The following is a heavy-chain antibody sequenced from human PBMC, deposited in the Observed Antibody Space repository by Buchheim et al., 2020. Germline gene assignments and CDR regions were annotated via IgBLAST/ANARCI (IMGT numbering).Heavy chain of an antibody. CDR2: IYYSGST. J-gene: IGHJ4*02. Sequence: QVQLQESGPGLVKPSQTLSLTCTVSGGSISSGDYYWSWIRQPPGKGLEWIGYIYYSGSTYYNPSLKSRVTISVDPSTNQFSLKLSSVTAADTAVYYCAREAVGNDYVWGTAEGIDYWGQGTL. D-gene: IGHD3-16*01. V-gene: IGHV4-30-4*01. CDR1: GGSISSGDYY. CDR3: AREAVGNDYVWGTAEGIDY.